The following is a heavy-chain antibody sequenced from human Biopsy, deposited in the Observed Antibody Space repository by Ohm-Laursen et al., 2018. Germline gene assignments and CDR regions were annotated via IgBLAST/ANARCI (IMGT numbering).Heavy chain of an antibody. CDR1: GFTFSIYG. Sequence: LSLTCAASGFTFSIYGMHWVRQAPGKGLEWVAVIWYDGSNKYYADSVKGRFTISRDDPKNTLYLQMNSLRAEDTAVYYCAREGDDSSGYTPHYFDYWGQGTLVTVSS. V-gene: IGHV3-33*01. J-gene: IGHJ4*02. D-gene: IGHD3-22*01. CDR2: IWYDGSNK. CDR3: AREGDDSSGYTPHYFDY.